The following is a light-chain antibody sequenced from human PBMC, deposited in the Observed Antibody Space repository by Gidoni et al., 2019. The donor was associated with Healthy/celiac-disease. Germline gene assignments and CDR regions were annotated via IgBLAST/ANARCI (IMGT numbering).Light chain of an antibody. J-gene: IGKJ4*01. V-gene: IGKV3-15*01. CDR1: QRVSSN. Sequence: EIVMTQSPATLSVSPGERATLSCRANQRVSSNFAWYQQKPGQAPRLLIYCASTRATGIPARFSGSGSGTEFTLTISSLQSEDFAVYYCQQYNNWPPLTFGGGTKVEIK. CDR2: CAS. CDR3: QQYNNWPPLT.